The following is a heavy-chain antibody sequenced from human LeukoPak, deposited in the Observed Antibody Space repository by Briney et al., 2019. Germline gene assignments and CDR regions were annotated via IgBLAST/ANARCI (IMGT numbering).Heavy chain of an antibody. CDR3: ARPQLYSSGWSFNY. Sequence: GASVKVSCKVSGYTLTELSMHWVRQAPGKGLEWMGWINAGNGNTKYSQKFQGRVTITRDTSASTAYMELSSLRSEDTAVYYCARPQLYSSGWSFNYWGQGTLVTVSS. D-gene: IGHD6-19*01. CDR1: GYTLTELS. V-gene: IGHV1-3*01. J-gene: IGHJ4*02. CDR2: INAGNGNT.